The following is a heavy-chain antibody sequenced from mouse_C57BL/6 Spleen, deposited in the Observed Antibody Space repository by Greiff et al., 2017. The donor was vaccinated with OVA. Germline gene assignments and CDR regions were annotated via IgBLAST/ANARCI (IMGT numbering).Heavy chain of an antibody. CDR1: GFTFSSYG. D-gene: IGHD2-5*01. Sequence: EVKLVESGGDLVKPGGSLKLSCAASGFTFSSYGMSWVRQTPDKRLEWVATISSGGSYTYYPDSVKGRFTISSDNAKNTLYLQMSSLKSEDTAMYYCARHNYSNSLSYWGQGTLVTVSA. V-gene: IGHV5-6*01. J-gene: IGHJ3*01. CDR3: ARHNYSNSLSY. CDR2: ISSGGSYT.